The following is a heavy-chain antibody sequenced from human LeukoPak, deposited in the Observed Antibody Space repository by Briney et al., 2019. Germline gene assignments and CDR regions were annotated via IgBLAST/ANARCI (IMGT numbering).Heavy chain of an antibody. CDR3: ARDRSGRYFRY. CDR1: GYTFTSYG. D-gene: IGHD1-26*01. Sequence: GASVKVSCKASGYTFTSYGISWVRQAPGQGLEWTGWISAYNGNTNYAQRLQGRVTMTTDTSTRTAYMELRSLRSDDSAVYYCARDRSGRYFRYWGQGTLVTVSS. V-gene: IGHV1-18*01. CDR2: ISAYNGNT. J-gene: IGHJ1*01.